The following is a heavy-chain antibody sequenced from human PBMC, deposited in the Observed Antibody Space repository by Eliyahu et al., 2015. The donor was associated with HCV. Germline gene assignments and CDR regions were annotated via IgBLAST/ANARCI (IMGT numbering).Heavy chain of an antibody. CDR1: GGTFSSYA. V-gene: IGHV1-69*01. CDR2: IIPIFGTA. CDR3: ARARNRLSDYYGSGSYWYYGMDV. D-gene: IGHD3-10*01. Sequence: QVQLVQSGAEVKKPGSSVKVSCKASGGTFSSYAISWVLQAPGQGLEWMGGIIPIFGTANYAQKFQGRVTITADESTSTAYMELSSLRSEDTAVYYCARARNRLSDYYGSGSYWYYGMDVWGQGTTVTVSS. J-gene: IGHJ6*02.